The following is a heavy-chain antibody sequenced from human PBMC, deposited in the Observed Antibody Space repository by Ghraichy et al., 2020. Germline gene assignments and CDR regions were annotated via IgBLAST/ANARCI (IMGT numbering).Heavy chain of an antibody. CDR3: AKMKESVVTHDTSDI. V-gene: IGHV3-21*04. CDR2: ISSRSSHI. J-gene: IGHJ3*02. CDR1: GFTFSSYT. Sequence: GGSLRLSCAASGFTFSSYTMSWVRQAPGKGLEWVSSISSRSSHIYYGDSVKGRFSISRDNAKNTLYLQMNSVRAEDTAIYYCAKMKESVVTHDTSDIRGQGTMVIVSS. D-gene: IGHD2-21*02.